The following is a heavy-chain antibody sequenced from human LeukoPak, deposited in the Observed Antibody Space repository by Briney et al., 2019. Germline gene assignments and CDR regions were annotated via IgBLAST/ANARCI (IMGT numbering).Heavy chain of an antibody. V-gene: IGHV4-59*01. CDR2: IYYSGST. CDR1: GGSISSYY. CDR3: ARGLMMAVAGRGEFHY. D-gene: IGHD6-13*01. J-gene: IGHJ4*02. Sequence: SETLSLTCIVSGGSISSYYWSWIRQPPGKGLEWIGYIYYSGSTNYNPSLKSRVTISVDTSKNQFSLKLSSVTAADTAVYYCARGLMMAVAGRGEFHYWGQGTPVTVSS.